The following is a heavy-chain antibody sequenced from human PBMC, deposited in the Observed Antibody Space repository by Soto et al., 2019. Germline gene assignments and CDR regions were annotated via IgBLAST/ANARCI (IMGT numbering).Heavy chain of an antibody. V-gene: IGHV4-34*01. CDR1: GGSFSGYY. CDR2: INHSGST. Sequence: QVQLQQWGAGLLKPSETLSLTCAVYGGSFSGYYWSWIRQPPGKGLEWIGEINHSGSTNYNPSLKSRVTISVDTSKNTFSLKLSSVTAADTAVYYCARGDILTGYRDWGQGTLVTVSS. CDR3: ARGDILTGYRD. J-gene: IGHJ4*02. D-gene: IGHD3-9*01.